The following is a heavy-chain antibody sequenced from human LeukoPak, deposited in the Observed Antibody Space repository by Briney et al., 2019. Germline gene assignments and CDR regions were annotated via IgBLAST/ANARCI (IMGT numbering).Heavy chain of an antibody. CDR2: ISAYNGNT. CDR1: GYTFTSYG. CDR3: ARVSLILDYGSGSKEGGLSIFDY. D-gene: IGHD3-10*01. V-gene: IGHV1-18*01. Sequence: ASVKVSCKASGYTFTSYGISWVRQAPGQGLEWMGWISAYNGNTNYAQKLQGRVTMTTDTSTSTAYMELRSLRSDDTAVYHCARVSLILDYGSGSKEGGLSIFDYWGQGTLVTVSS. J-gene: IGHJ4*02.